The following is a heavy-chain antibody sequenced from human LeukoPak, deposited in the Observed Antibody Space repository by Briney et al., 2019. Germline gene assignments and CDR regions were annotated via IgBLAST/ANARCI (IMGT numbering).Heavy chain of an antibody. CDR3: ARAPIAAAMDAFDI. D-gene: IGHD6-13*01. J-gene: IGHJ3*02. V-gene: IGHV4-4*07. Sequence: SETLSLTCTVSGGSISSYYWSWIRQPAGKGLEWIGRIYTSGSTNYNPSLKSRVTMSVDTSKNQFSLKLSSVTAADTAVYYCARAPIAAAMDAFDIWGQGAMVTVSS. CDR1: GGSISSYY. CDR2: IYTSGST.